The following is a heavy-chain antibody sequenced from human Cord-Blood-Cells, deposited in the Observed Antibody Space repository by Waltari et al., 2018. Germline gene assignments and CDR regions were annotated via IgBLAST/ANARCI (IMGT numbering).Heavy chain of an antibody. V-gene: IGHV4-34*01. Sequence: QVQLQQWGAGLLKPSETLSLTCAVYGGSFSGYYWSWIRQPPGKGLEWSGEINHSGSTNYNPSLKSRVTISVDTAKNQFSLKLSSVTAADTAVYYCARIDGSAGGDYWGQGTLVTVSS. J-gene: IGHJ4*02. D-gene: IGHD3-16*01. CDR2: INHSGST. CDR3: ARIDGSAGGDY. CDR1: GGSFSGYY.